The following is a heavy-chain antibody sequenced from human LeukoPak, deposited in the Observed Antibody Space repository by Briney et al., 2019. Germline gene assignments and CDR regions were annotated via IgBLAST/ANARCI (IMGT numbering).Heavy chain of an antibody. J-gene: IGHJ6*03. CDR3: ARDQGFSYYFYYMDV. CDR2: ISSSSDYT. V-gene: IGHV3-21*01. D-gene: IGHD3-3*01. CDR1: GFTFSDYL. Sequence: GGSLRLSCAVSGFTFSDYLMYWVRQTPGKALEWVSAISSSSDYTSYAGSVKGRFTISRDNAKNSLYLQMNSLRAEDTAVYYCARDQGFSYYFYYMDVWGKGTTVTVSS.